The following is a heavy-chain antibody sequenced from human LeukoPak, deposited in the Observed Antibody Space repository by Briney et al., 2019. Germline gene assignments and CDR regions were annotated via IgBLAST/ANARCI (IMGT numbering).Heavy chain of an antibody. Sequence: GGSLRLSCAASGLSFSSFAMSWVRQGPARGLEWVSSIRGNGGTFYADSVKGRFTLSSDISRNTVYFQLNNLRVEDTAIYYCARASWVSSIDAVRWGQGTLVTASS. CDR3: ARASWVSSIDAVR. V-gene: IGHV3-23*01. CDR1: GLSFSSFA. D-gene: IGHD6-13*01. J-gene: IGHJ4*02. CDR2: IRGNGGT.